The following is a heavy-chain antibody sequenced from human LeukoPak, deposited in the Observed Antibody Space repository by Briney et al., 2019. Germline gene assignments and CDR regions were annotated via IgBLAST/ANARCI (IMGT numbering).Heavy chain of an antibody. V-gene: IGHV4-38-2*02. D-gene: IGHD2-15*01. CDR2: IYHSGST. J-gene: IGHJ6*03. CDR1: GYSISSGYY. Sequence: SETLSLTCTVSGYSISSGYYWGWIRQPPGKGLEWIGSIYHSGSTYYNPSLKSRVTISVDTSKNQFSLKLSSVTAADTAVYYCARVVVAANYYYYYMDVWGKGTTVTVSS. CDR3: ARVVVAANYYYYYMDV.